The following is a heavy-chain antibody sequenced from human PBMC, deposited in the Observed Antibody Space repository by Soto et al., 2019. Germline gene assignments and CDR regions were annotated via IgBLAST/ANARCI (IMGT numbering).Heavy chain of an antibody. Sequence: EVQLVESGGGSVQPGESLSLSCAASGFSFRDYEKRWVRQRKGKGLEWVYGLGADRDPYSVGSVKGRFSVSRDNAQNSLFLQMTNPRVDDTAVYVCARAYLGGLRRRADYYYAVDVWGRGTTVTVSS. CDR2: LGADRDP. J-gene: IGHJ6*02. CDR3: ARAYLGGLRRRADYYYAVDV. D-gene: IGHD1-26*01. V-gene: IGHV3-13*05. CDR1: GFSFRDYE.